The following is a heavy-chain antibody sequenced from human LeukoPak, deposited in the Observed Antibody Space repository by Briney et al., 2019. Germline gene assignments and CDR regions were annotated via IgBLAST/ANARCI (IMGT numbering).Heavy chain of an antibody. Sequence: PGGSLRLFCAASGFTFSSYGMHWVRQAPGKGLEWVAFIRYDGSNKYYADSVKGRFTISRDNSKNTLYLQMNGLRAEDTAVYYCVRGVVAATTAGDAFDIWGQGTMVTVSS. D-gene: IGHD2-15*01. V-gene: IGHV3-30*02. J-gene: IGHJ3*02. CDR3: VRGVVAATTAGDAFDI. CDR1: GFTFSSYG. CDR2: IRYDGSNK.